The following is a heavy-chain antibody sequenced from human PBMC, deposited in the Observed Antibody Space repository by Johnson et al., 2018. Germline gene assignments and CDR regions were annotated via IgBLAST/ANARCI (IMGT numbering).Heavy chain of an antibody. CDR1: GFTFDDYA. CDR3: AREEGYGYFQH. V-gene: IGHV3-9*01. D-gene: IGHD5-18*01. CDR2: ISWNTGTI. J-gene: IGHJ1*01. Sequence: VQLVESGGGLVQPGRSLRLSCAASGFTFDDYAMHWVRQVPGKGLEWVSGISWNTGTIGYADSVKGRFTTSRYNANDSLYLQMNGLRAEDTAVYYCAREEGYGYFQHWGQGTLVTVSS.